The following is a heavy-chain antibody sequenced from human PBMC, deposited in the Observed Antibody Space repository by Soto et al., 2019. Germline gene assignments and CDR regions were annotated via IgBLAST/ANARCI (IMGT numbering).Heavy chain of an antibody. CDR3: SRASGGKGYSSAGSAVLLKRTSDL. J-gene: IGHJ2*01. CDR2: INHSGST. Sequence: DWGKCGDHDGRWISQPPGKGVETIEEINHSGSTNYNPSLKSRVTISADTSKNQFSLKLSSVTAADTAVYFCSRASGGKGYSSAGSAVLLKRTSDL. V-gene: IGHV4-34*08. CDR1: WGKCGDHD. D-gene: IGHD5-18*01.